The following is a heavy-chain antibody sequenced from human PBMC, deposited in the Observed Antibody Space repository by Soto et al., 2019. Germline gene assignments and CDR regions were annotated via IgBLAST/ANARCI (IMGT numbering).Heavy chain of an antibody. Sequence: SETLSLTCTVSGGSISSYSWSWIRQPPGKGLEWIGYIYYSGSTNYNPSLKIRVTISVETYKNQVSRMLSSVTAADPAVYSCPRSLANCDLFDYWGQGPLVTVSS. V-gene: IGHV4-59*08. J-gene: IGHJ4*02. CDR2: IYYSGST. CDR3: PRSLANCDLFDY. CDR1: GGSISSYS. D-gene: IGHD7-27*01.